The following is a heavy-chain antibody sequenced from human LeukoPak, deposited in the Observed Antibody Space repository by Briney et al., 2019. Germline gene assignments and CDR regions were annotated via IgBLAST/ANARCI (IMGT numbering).Heavy chain of an antibody. CDR3: ARRRYNWNAIDY. Sequence: GGSLRLSCAASGFTFSSYSMNWVRQAPGKGLEWVSSISSSSSYIYYADSVKGRFTISRDNAKNSLYLQMNSLRAEDTAVYYCARRRYNWNAIDYWGQGTLVTVSS. J-gene: IGHJ4*02. CDR2: ISSSSSYI. D-gene: IGHD1-20*01. CDR1: GFTFSSYS. V-gene: IGHV3-21*04.